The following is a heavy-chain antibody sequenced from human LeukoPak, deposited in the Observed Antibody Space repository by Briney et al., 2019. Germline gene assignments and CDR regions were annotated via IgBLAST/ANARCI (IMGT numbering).Heavy chain of an antibody. D-gene: IGHD1-26*01. CDR2: ISGSGGST. J-gene: IGHJ4*02. CDR1: GFTFSDSW. V-gene: IGHV3-23*01. Sequence: GGSLRLSCAASGFTFSDSWMSWVRQAPGKGLEWVSAISGSGGSTYYADSVKGRFTISRDNSKNTLYLQMNSLRAEDTAVYYCAKEDIGGSYFIDYWGQGTLVTVSS. CDR3: AKEDIGGSYFIDY.